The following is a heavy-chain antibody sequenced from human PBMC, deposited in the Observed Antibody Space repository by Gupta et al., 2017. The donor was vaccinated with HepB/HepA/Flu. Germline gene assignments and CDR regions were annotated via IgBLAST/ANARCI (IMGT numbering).Heavy chain of an antibody. V-gene: IGHV3-33*06. D-gene: IGHD2-15*01. CDR1: GFTFSHFG. CDR3: VKEEVIGGTGITNLIES. Sequence: QVQLVESGGGVVQPGRSLRLSCATSGFTFSHFGMHWVRKAPGKGLEWVAVIWHDGTDSYHAASVQGRFTISRDNSKNTLYLQMNSLRVEDTAVYDCVKEEVIGGTGITNLIESGGQGTLVTVSS. J-gene: IGHJ4*02. CDR2: IWHDGTDS.